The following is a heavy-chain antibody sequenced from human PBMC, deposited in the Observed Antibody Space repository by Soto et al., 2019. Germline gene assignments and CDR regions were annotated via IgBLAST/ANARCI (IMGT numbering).Heavy chain of an antibody. V-gene: IGHV1-18*01. CDR3: AKADSNYAGRFSYYYMDV. Sequence: GASVKVSFKASGYTFRSYGISWVRQAPGQGLEWMGWISGYNGNTHYSQKFQGKVTMTTDTSTSTAYMELRNLRSDDTAVYYCAKADSNYAGRFSYYYMDVWGTGTMVTVSS. J-gene: IGHJ6*03. D-gene: IGHD4-4*01. CDR1: GYTFRSYG. CDR2: ISGYNGNT.